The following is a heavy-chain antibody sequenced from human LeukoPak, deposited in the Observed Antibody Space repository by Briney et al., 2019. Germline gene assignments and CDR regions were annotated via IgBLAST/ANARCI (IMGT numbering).Heavy chain of an antibody. D-gene: IGHD6-19*01. V-gene: IGHV4-34*01. CDR1: GGSFSGYY. CDR2: INHSGST. J-gene: IGHJ5*02. CDR3: ARALSVAGRNWFDP. Sequence: SPSETLSLTCAVYGGSFSGYYWSWIRQPPGKGLEWIGEINHSGSTNYNPSLKSRVTISVDTSKNQFALKLRSVTAADTAVYYCARALSVAGRNWFDPWGQGTLVTVSS.